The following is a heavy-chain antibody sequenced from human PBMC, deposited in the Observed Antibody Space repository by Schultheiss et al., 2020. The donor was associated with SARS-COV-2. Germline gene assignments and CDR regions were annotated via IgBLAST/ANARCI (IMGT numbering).Heavy chain of an antibody. D-gene: IGHD3-22*01. CDR1: GGSISSGGYS. Sequence: SQTLSLTCAVSGGSISSGGYSWSWIRQPAGKGLEWIGRIYTSGSTNYNPSLKSRVTMSVDTSKNQFSLKLSSVTAADTGVYYCARAEYYDSSGYSHWAFDIWGQGTMVTVSS. V-gene: IGHV4-61*02. J-gene: IGHJ3*02. CDR2: IYTSGST. CDR3: ARAEYYDSSGYSHWAFDI.